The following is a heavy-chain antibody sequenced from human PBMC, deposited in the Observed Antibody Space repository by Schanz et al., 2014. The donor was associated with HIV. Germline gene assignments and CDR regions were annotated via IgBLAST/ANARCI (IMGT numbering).Heavy chain of an antibody. Sequence: VQLLESGGGLVQPGGSLRLSCAASGFSFSSHGMHWVRQPPGKGLEWVSYIWYDGSKTYYVDSVKGRFAISRDNSKTTVYQQMNRLRVEDTAVYYCARFANWAFDIWGQGTTVTVSS. J-gene: IGHJ3*02. CDR2: IWYDGSKT. D-gene: IGHD1-1*01. CDR1: GFSFSSHG. CDR3: ARFANWAFDI. V-gene: IGHV3-33*01.